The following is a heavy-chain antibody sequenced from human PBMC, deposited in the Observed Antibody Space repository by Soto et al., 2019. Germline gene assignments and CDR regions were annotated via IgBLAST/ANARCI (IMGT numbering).Heavy chain of an antibody. V-gene: IGHV4-34*01. J-gene: IGHJ6*02. CDR2: INYDGII. CDR1: GGSVSGYY. Sequence: QVQLQQWGAGLLKPSETLSLTCAVYGGSVSGYYWNWVRQPPGKGLEWIAEINYDGIINYNPSLMSRVTMSVDRSKNQFSLNLSSMTAADTAVYYCARYYDFRSAFYGMDVWGQGTTVTVSS. D-gene: IGHD3-3*01. CDR3: ARYYDFRSAFYGMDV.